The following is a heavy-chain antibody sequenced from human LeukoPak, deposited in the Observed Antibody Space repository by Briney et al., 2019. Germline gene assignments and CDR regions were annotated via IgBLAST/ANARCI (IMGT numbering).Heavy chain of an antibody. CDR3: ARSGTRSGGAFDI. V-gene: IGHV4-59*08. Sequence: SETLSLTCTVSGGSISGYYWSWIRQSPGQGLEWIAYVYSSGSTNYNPSLYSRVTISLDTSKNQFSLKLSSVTAADTAVYLCARSGTRSGGAFDIWGQGTMVTVSS. CDR1: GGSISGYY. CDR2: VYSSGST. J-gene: IGHJ3*02. D-gene: IGHD4-23*01.